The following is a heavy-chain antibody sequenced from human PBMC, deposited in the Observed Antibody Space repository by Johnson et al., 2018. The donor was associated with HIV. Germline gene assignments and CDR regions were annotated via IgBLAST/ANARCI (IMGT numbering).Heavy chain of an antibody. Sequence: VQLVESGGGVVRPGGSLRLSCAASGFTFDDYGMSWVRQVPGKGLEWVSSINWNGGSTGYTDSVKGRFTISRDNAKNSRYMQMNSLRAEDTALYYCARQHYYDSRGRGWGQGAMVTVSS. J-gene: IGHJ3*01. CDR3: ARQHYYDSRGRG. CDR1: GFTFDDYG. CDR2: INWNGGST. V-gene: IGHV3-20*04. D-gene: IGHD3-22*01.